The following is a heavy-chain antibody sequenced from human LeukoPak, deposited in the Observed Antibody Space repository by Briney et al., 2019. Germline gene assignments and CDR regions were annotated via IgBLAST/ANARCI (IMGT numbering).Heavy chain of an antibody. CDR1: VFMFSYDW. J-gene: IGHJ4*02. CDR2: INNDGSSV. Sequence: GGSLRLSCAASVFMFSYDWMHWARHTSGKGLMWVSRINNDGSSVSYEDSVKGRFSISRDNAKNTLYLQMNSLRDEDTGVYYCVTNPIGGTNYWGQGTLFTVSS. D-gene: IGHD1-7*01. V-gene: IGHV3-74*01. CDR3: VTNPIGGTNY.